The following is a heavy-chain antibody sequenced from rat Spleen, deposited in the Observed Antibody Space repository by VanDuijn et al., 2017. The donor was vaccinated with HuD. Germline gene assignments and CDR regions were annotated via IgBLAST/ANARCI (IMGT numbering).Heavy chain of an antibody. CDR2: ISYDGSST. D-gene: IGHD1-5*01. CDR3: ARRGTTFDY. V-gene: IGHV5-7*01. J-gene: IGHJ2*01. Sequence: EVQLVESGGGLVQPGRSMKLSCAASGFTFSNYDMAWVRQAPKKGLEWVATISYDGSSTNYRDSVKGRFTISRDNAKSTLYLQMDSLRSEDTATYYCARRGTTFDYWGQGVMVTVSS. CDR1: GFTFSNYD.